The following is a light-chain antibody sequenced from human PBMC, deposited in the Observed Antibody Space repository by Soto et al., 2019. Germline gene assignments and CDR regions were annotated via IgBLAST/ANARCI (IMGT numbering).Light chain of an antibody. J-gene: IGLJ3*02. V-gene: IGLV1-44*01. CDR2: SND. CDR3: AGWDDSLNGWV. Sequence: QAVVTQPHSASGTPGQRVTISCSGSSSNIGSNAVNWYQQLPGTAPKLLIYSNDQRPSGVPDRFSGSESGTSASLAISGLQSEDEADYYCAGWDDSLNGWVFGGGTKLTVL. CDR1: SSNIGSNA.